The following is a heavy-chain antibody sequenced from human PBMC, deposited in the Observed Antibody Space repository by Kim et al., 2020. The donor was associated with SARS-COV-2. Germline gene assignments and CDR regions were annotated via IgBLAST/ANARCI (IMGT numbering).Heavy chain of an antibody. CDR2: INHSGST. J-gene: IGHJ6*03. Sequence: SETLSLTCAVYGGSFSGYYWSWIRQPPGKGLEWIGEINHSGSTNYNPSLKSRVTISVDTSKNQFSLKLSSVTAADTAVYYCARGGPLQYLRVYYYYYMDVWGKGTTVTVSS. CDR1: GGSFSGYY. D-gene: IGHD4-4*01. V-gene: IGHV4-34*01. CDR3: ARGGPLQYLRVYYYYYMDV.